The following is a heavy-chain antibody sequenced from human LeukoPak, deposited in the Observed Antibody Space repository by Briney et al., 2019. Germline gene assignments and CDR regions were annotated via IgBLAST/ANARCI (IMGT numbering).Heavy chain of an antibody. Sequence: AASVKVSCKASGYTFTNYYISWVRQATGQGLEWMGGMNPAGDNAGYAQKFQGRMTLTRDASVSTVYMELSSLRSEDTAVYYCARGAVTTAVHWHFSLWGRGTLVTVSS. CDR3: ARGAVTTAVHWHFSL. J-gene: IGHJ2*01. CDR1: GYTFTNYY. CDR2: MNPAGDNA. V-gene: IGHV1-8*01. D-gene: IGHD4-17*01.